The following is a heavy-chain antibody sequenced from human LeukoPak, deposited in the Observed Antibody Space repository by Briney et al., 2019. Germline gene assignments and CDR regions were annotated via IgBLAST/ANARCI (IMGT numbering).Heavy chain of an antibody. CDR1: GFTFSSYG. CDR2: IWYDGSNK. Sequence: GRSLRLSCAASGFTFSSYGMHWVRQAPGKGLEWVAVIWYDGSNKYYADSVKGRFTISRDNSKNTLYLQMNSLRAEDTAVYYCARAGNKLDTAMARTAYYYYYMDVWGKGTTVTVSS. CDR3: ARAGNKLDTAMARTAYYYYYMDV. D-gene: IGHD5-18*01. V-gene: IGHV3-33*01. J-gene: IGHJ6*03.